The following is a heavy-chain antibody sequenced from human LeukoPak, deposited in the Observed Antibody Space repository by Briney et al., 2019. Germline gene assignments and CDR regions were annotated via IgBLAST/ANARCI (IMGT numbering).Heavy chain of an antibody. D-gene: IGHD2-21*01. Sequence: SETLSLTCAVSGGSISSGGYSWSWIRQPPGKGLEWIGYIYHSGSTYYNPSLKSRVTISVDTSKNQFSLKLSSVTAADTAVYYCARGERLMYWFDPWGQGTLVTVSS. J-gene: IGHJ5*02. V-gene: IGHV4-30-2*05. CDR3: ARGERLMYWFDP. CDR1: GGSISSGGYS. CDR2: IYHSGST.